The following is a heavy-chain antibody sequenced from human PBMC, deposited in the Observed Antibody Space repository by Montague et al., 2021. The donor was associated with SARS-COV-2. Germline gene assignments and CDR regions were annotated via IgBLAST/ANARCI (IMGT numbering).Heavy chain of an antibody. J-gene: IGHJ4*02. Sequence: SETLSLTCTRLGSWNSGADRKCTRLNSRQERESYGDFCYKKGTNFNPSLKSRVAISVDTSKNRFSLRLTSVTAADTAFYYCVRHPHYDGLNGPPDFWDQGTLVTVSS. D-gene: IGHD3-9*01. CDR2: FCYKKGT. V-gene: IGHV4-59*08. CDR1: SWNSGAD. CDR3: VRHPHYDGLNGPPDF.